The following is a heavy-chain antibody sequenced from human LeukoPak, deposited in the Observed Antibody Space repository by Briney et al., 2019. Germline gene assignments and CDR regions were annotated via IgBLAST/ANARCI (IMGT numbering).Heavy chain of an antibody. V-gene: IGHV3-74*01. D-gene: IGHD3-16*01. CDR2: INKYGCVT. CDR1: GFPFSSHC. Sequence: PGGSLRLFCAASGFPFSSHCVHCLRQAPGEGLVWVSFINKYGCVTRYADSLKSRFTISRDNAKYTVYMQRNRLRAEDTAMYDCARGGQGAADYWGQGTLVIVS. J-gene: IGHJ4*02. CDR3: ARGGQGAADY.